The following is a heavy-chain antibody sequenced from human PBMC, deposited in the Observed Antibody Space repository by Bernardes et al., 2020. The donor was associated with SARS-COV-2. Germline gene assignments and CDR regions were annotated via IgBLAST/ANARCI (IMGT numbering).Heavy chain of an antibody. CDR3: ARTERITIFGVVISGSWFDP. Sequence: SETLSLTCTVSGGSISSYYWSWIRQRAGKGLEWIGRIYTSGSTNYNPSLKSRVTMSVDTSKNQFSLKLSSVTAADTAVYYCARTERITIFGVVISGSWFDPWGQGTLVTVSS. CDR1: GGSISSYY. D-gene: IGHD3-3*01. CDR2: IYTSGST. J-gene: IGHJ5*02. V-gene: IGHV4-4*07.